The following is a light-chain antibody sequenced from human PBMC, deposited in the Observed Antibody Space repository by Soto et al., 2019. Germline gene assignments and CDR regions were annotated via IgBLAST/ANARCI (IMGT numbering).Light chain of an antibody. J-gene: IGKJ4*01. CDR3: QQYGSSPLT. CDR1: QSVSSY. CDR2: DTS. V-gene: IGKV3-20*01. Sequence: EIVLTQSPGTLSLSVGERVTLSCRASQSVSSYLAWYQQTPGQAPRLLIYDTSNRATGTPDRFSGSGSGTEVTLTISRLEPEDFTVYYCQQYGSSPLTFGGGTTVEIK.